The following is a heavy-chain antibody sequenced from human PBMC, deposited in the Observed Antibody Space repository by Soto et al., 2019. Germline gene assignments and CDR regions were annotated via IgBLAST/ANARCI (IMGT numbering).Heavy chain of an antibody. CDR1: GDSISNLDYF. V-gene: IGHV4-30-4*01. J-gene: IGHJ3*02. CDR3: ARERYADYGRAAFDI. D-gene: IGHD4-17*01. CDR2: IYKSATT. Sequence: PSETLSLTCSVSGDSISNLDYFWAWIRQPPGQALEYIGYIYKSATTYYNPSFESRITINPDTSKNRFSLLLNSVTPEDTAVYYCARERYADYGRAAFDIWGQGTMVTVSS.